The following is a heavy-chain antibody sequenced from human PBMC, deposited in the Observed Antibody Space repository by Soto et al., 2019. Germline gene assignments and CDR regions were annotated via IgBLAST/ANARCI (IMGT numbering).Heavy chain of an antibody. Sequence: SETLSLTCAVYGGSFSGYYWSWIRQPPGKGLEWIGEINHSGSTNYNPSLKSRVTISVDTSKNQFSLKLSSVTAADTAVYYCARDVPAAMRALLYWGQGTLVTVSS. CDR1: GGSFSGYY. CDR3: ARDVPAAMRALLY. V-gene: IGHV4-34*01. D-gene: IGHD2-2*01. J-gene: IGHJ4*02. CDR2: INHSGST.